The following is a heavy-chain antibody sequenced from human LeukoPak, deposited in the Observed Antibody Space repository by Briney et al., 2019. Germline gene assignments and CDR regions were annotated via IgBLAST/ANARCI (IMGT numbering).Heavy chain of an antibody. V-gene: IGHV3-23*01. CDR3: AKEGGYCSSTSCPQDAFDI. J-gene: IGHJ3*02. Sequence: GGSLRLSCAASGFTFSSYAMSWVRQAPGKGLEWVSAISGSGGSTYYADSVKGRFTISRDNSKNTLYLQMNSLRAEDTAVYYCAKEGGYCSSTSCPQDAFDIWGQGTMVTVSS. D-gene: IGHD2-2*01. CDR2: ISGSGGST. CDR1: GFTFSSYA.